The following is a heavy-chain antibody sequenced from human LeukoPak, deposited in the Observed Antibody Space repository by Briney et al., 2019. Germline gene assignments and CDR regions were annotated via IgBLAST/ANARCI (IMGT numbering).Heavy chain of an antibody. V-gene: IGHV4-39*07. CDR1: GGSISSSSYY. CDR3: LPGGYDSSGYYPFDY. D-gene: IGHD3-22*01. Sequence: SETLSLTCTVSGGSISSSSYYWGWIRQPPGKGLEWIGEINHSGSTNYNPSLKSRVTISVDTSKNQFSLKLSSVTAADTAVYYCLPGGYDSSGYYPFDYWGQGTLVTVSS. J-gene: IGHJ4*02. CDR2: INHSGST.